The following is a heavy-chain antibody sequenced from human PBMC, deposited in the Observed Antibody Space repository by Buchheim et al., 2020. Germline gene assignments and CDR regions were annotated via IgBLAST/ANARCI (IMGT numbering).Heavy chain of an antibody. CDR3: ARVRVAAAAPGETYYFDY. D-gene: IGHD6-13*01. CDR2: IYYSGST. J-gene: IGHJ4*02. CDR1: GGSISSYY. Sequence: QVQLQESGPGLVKPSETLSLSCTVSGGSISSYYWSWIRQPPGKGLEWIGYIYYSGSTNYKPSLKSRVTISADTSKNQFSLKLSSVTAADTAVYYCARVRVAAAAPGETYYFDYWGQGTL. V-gene: IGHV4-59*08.